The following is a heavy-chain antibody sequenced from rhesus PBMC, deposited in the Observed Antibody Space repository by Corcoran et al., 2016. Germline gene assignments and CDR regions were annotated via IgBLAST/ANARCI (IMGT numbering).Heavy chain of an antibody. CDR1: GASISSSY. V-gene: IGHV4S11*01. J-gene: IGHJ5-2*02. Sequence: QLQLQESGPGLVKPSETLSLTCAVSGASISSSYWIWVRPPPGTGPRWVGYIYGSGSTTNYNPSHKSRVTLSVDTSKNQLSLKLSSVTAADTAVYYCVRHREISCSGSGCYGVLDVWGRGVLVTVSS. CDR2: IYGSGSTT. D-gene: IGHD2-21*01. CDR3: VRHREISCSGSGCYGVLDV.